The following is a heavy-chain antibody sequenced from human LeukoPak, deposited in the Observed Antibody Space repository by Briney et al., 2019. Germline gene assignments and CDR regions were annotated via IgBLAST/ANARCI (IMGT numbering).Heavy chain of an antibody. V-gene: IGHV1-46*01. CDR2: INPSGGST. D-gene: IGHD6-19*01. Sequence: ASVKVSCKASGYTFTSYYMHWVRPAPGQGLEWMGIINPSGGSTSCAQKFQGRVTMTRDTSSSTVYMELSSLRSEYMAVYYCARAVKYRSGPLTDLLPYYFDYWGQGTLVTVSS. J-gene: IGHJ4*02. CDR3: ARAVKYRSGPLTDLLPYYFDY. CDR1: GYTFTSYY.